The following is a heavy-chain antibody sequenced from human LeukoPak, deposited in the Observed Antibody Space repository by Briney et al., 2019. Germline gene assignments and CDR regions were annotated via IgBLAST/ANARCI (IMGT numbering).Heavy chain of an antibody. Sequence: SETLSLTCTVSGGSISGYYWSWIRRPPGKGLEWIGYIYYSGSTSYNPSLKSRVTISVDTSKNQFSLKLSSVTAADTAVYHCARDNWNYGSSMDVWGQGTTVTVSS. CDR1: GGSISGYY. D-gene: IGHD1-7*01. J-gene: IGHJ6*02. CDR3: ARDNWNYGSSMDV. V-gene: IGHV4-59*01. CDR2: IYYSGST.